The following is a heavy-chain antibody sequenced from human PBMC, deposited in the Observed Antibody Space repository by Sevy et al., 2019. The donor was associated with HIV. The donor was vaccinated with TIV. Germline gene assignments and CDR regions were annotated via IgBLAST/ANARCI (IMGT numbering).Heavy chain of an antibody. J-gene: IGHJ3*02. D-gene: IGHD7-27*01. Sequence: GGSLRLSCAASGLSVSRNYLSWVRQAPGKGLEWVSVIYAGGSTYYADSVKGRFTVSRDKAKNTLYYQRNSLRAEDTAVYYCASQLGIGAFDIWGQGTMVTVSS. CDR3: ASQLGIGAFDI. CDR2: IYAGGST. V-gene: IGHV3-53*01. CDR1: GLSVSRNY.